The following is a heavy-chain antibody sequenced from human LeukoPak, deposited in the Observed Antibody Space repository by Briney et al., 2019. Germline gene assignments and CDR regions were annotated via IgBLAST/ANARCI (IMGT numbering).Heavy chain of an antibody. D-gene: IGHD1/OR15-1a*01. J-gene: IGHJ4*02. CDR3: ARETTPPHTFFDY. CDR2: IFYSGST. V-gene: IGHV4-59*01. Sequence: PSETLSLTCTVSGGSISSYYWSWIRQPPGKGLEWIGYIFYSGSTNYNPSLKSRVTISVDTSKNQFSLKLTSVTAAVTAVYYCARETTPPHTFFDYWGQGTLVTVSS. CDR1: GGSISSYY.